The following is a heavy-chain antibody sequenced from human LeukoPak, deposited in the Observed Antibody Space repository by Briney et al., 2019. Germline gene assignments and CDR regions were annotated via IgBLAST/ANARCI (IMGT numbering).Heavy chain of an antibody. CDR3: TRARMVRGVIINAPYYYYMDV. J-gene: IGHJ6*03. D-gene: IGHD3-10*01. CDR2: INHTGST. CDR1: GGSFSGYY. Sequence: SETLSLTCAVYGGSFSGYYWSWIRQPPGKGLEWIGEINHTGSTNYNTSLKSRVTLSVDTSKNQFSLKLSSVTAADTAVYYCTRARMVRGVIINAPYYYYMDVWGKGTTVTVSS. V-gene: IGHV4-34*01.